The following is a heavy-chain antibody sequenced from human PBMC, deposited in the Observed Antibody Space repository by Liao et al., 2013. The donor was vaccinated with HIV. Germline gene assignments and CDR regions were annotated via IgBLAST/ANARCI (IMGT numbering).Heavy chain of an antibody. J-gene: IGHJ6*03. V-gene: IGHV4-61*02. D-gene: IGHD3-3*01. CDR1: GGFISTNTYY. Sequence: QVQLQESGPRLVKPSQTLSLACTVSGGFISTNTYYWTWIRQSAGKGLEWIGRIHSSGTTNFNPSLKTRVTLSVDTSNSQFSLRLTSVTAADTAVYYCARGADFWSSHQNYYFYMDVWGKGTTVTVSS. CDR3: ARGADFWSSHQNYYFYMDV. CDR2: IHSSGTT.